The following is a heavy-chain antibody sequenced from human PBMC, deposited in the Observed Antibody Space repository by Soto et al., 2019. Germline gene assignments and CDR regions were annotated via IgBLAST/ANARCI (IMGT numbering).Heavy chain of an antibody. V-gene: IGHV3-23*01. CDR1: GFTFSSYA. D-gene: IGHD3-10*01. J-gene: IGHJ6*03. Sequence: GSLRLSCAASGFTFSSYAMSWVRQAPGKGLEWVSAISGSGGSTYYADSVKGRFTISRDNSKNTLYLQMNSLRAEDTAVYYCAKKGILWFGDPVAYMDVWGKGTTVTV. CDR3: AKKGILWFGDPVAYMDV. CDR2: ISGSGGST.